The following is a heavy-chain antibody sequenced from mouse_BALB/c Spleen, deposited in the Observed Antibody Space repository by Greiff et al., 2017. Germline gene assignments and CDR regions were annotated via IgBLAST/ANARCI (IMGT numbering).Heavy chain of an antibody. J-gene: IGHJ2*01. CDR3: ASRYFDY. CDR2: ISSGSSTI. Sequence: EVQLVESGGGLVQPGGSRKLSCAASGFTFSSFGMHWVRQAPEKGLEWVAYISSGSSTIYYADTVKGRFTISRDNPKNTLFLQMTSLRSEDTAMYYCASRYFDYWGQGTTLTVSS. V-gene: IGHV5-17*02. CDR1: GFTFSSFG.